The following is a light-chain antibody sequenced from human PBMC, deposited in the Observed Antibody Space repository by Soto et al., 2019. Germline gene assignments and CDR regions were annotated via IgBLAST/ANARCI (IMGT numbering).Light chain of an antibody. V-gene: IGKV1-5*01. CDR3: QQYNNFWT. CDR2: DAQ. J-gene: IGKJ1*01. CDR1: QGMSSW. Sequence: DIQMTQSPSALSASVGDRVNITCRASQGMSSWLAWYQQKPGNARGLLIDDAQNLVRGVLSRVSGSGSGTEFTLSISDLQADDLATYYFQQYNNFWTFGPGTKVEI.